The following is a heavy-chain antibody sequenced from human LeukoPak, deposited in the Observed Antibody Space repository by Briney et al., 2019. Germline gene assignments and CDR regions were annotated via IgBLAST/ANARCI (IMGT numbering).Heavy chain of an antibody. V-gene: IGHV1-2*02. D-gene: IGHD5-24*01. CDR2: INPNSGVT. CDR3: AKARLMAAPFYYYGMDV. J-gene: IGHJ6*02. CDR1: GYSFSDYY. Sequence: ASVKVSRKASGYSFSDYYMHWVRQAPGQGLEWMGWINPNSGVTNYAQKFQGRVTMTRDTSINTAYMELRGLRSDDTALYYCAKARLMAAPFYYYGMDVWGPGTTVTVSS.